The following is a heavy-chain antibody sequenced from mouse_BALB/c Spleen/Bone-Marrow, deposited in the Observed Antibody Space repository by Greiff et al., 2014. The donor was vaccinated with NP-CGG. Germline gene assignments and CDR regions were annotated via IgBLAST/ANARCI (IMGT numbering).Heavy chain of an antibody. V-gene: IGHV3-2*02. Sequence: DVHLVESGPGLVKPSQSLSLTCTVTGYSITSDYAWNWIRQFPGNKLEWMGYISYSGSTSYDPSLKSRISITRDTSKNQFFLQLNSVTSEDKTANYCGKGGYDDAVDYWGQGTSVTVSS. CDR3: GKGGYDDAVDY. J-gene: IGHJ4*01. CDR1: GYSITSDYA. CDR2: ISYSGST. D-gene: IGHD2-14*01.